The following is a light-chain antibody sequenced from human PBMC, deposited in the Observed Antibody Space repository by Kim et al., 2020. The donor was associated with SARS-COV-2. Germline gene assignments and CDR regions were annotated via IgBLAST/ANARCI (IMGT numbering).Light chain of an antibody. V-gene: IGKV1-39*01. CDR3: QQTYSSPLS. Sequence: DIQMTQSPSSLSAYVGDKVTITCRASQKFTNYLNWYQQKPGKAPKLLIYASSRLQSGVPSRFSGSGSGTNFTLTISSLQPEDFATYYCQQTYSSPLSFGGGTKVEIK. CDR1: QKFTNY. CDR2: ASS. J-gene: IGKJ4*01.